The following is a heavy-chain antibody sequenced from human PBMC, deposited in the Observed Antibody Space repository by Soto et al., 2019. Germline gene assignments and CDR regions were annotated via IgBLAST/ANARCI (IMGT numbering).Heavy chain of an antibody. CDR1: GVSIISYY. D-gene: IGHD3-9*01. CDR2: IYYSGST. J-gene: IGHJ5*02. CDR3: ARGDDDILTGYSNWFDP. Sequence: PSVTLSLTCSVPGVSIISYYWSWIRQPPGKGLEWIGYIYYSGSTNYNPSLKSRVTISVDTSKNQFSLKLSSVTAADTAVYYCARGDDDILTGYSNWFDPWGQGTLVTVS. V-gene: IGHV4-59*01.